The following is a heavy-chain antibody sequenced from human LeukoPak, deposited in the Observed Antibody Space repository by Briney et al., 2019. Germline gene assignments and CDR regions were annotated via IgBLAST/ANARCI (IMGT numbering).Heavy chain of an antibody. CDR3: AKDESHSSSYYYGFADY. V-gene: IGHV3-30*02. Sequence: GGSLRLSRAASGFTFSSYGVHWVRQAPGNGLEWLAYIRHDGSNKYYADCVKGRFTISRDNSKNTVYLQMNSLRAEDSALYYCAKDESHSSSYYYGFADYWGQGTLVTVSS. D-gene: IGHD6-13*01. CDR1: GFTFSSYG. CDR2: IRHDGSNK. J-gene: IGHJ4*02.